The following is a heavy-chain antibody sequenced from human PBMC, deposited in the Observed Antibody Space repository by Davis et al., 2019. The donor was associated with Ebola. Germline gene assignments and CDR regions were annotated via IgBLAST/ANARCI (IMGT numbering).Heavy chain of an antibody. CDR3: AKGWKQLWFNY. CDR2: IVGSGGTP. J-gene: IGHJ4*02. CDR1: GFTFSSYA. D-gene: IGHD5-18*01. Sequence: GESLKISCTASGFTFSSYAMSWVRQAPGKGLEWVSCIVGSGGTPYYADSVEGRFTISRDNSKNTLYQQMNSLRAEDTAVYYCAKGWKQLWFNYWGQGTLVTVSS. V-gene: IGHV3-23*01.